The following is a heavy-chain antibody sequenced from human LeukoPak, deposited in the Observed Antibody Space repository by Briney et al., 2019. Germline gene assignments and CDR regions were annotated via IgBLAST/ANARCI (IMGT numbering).Heavy chain of an antibody. CDR1: GFTFSSYA. CDR2: IRYDGSNK. CDR3: AKGPLGVAAAGTSWFDP. V-gene: IGHV3-30*02. Sequence: GGSLRLSCAASGFTFSSYAMSWVRQAPGKGLEWVAFIRYDGSNKYYADSVKGRFTISRDNSKNTLYLQMNSLRAEDTAVYYCAKGPLGVAAAGTSWFDPWGQGTLVTVSS. D-gene: IGHD6-13*01. J-gene: IGHJ5*02.